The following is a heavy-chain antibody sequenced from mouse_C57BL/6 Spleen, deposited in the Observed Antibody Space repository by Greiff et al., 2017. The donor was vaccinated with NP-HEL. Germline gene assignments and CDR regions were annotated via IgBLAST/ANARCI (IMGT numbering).Heavy chain of an antibody. D-gene: IGHD1-1*01. V-gene: IGHV5-17*01. Sequence: EVKLMESGGGLVKPGGSLKLSCAASGFTFSDYGMHWVRQAPEKGLEWVAYISSGSSTIYYADTVKGRFTISRDNAKNTLFLQMTSLRSEDTAMYYCARFITTFRYFDVWGTGTTVTVSS. CDR1: GFTFSDYG. J-gene: IGHJ1*03. CDR3: ARFITTFRYFDV. CDR2: ISSGSSTI.